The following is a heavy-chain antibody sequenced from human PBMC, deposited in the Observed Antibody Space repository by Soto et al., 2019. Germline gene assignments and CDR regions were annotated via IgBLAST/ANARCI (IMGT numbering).Heavy chain of an antibody. CDR2: IIPIFGTA. CDR1: GGTFSSYA. J-gene: IGHJ6*02. CDR3: ARGQLYGSYGLHYYYGMDV. D-gene: IGHD1-26*01. Sequence: SAKVSCKASGGTFSSYAISWVRQAPGQGLEWMGGIIPIFGTANYAQKFQGRVTITADESTSTAYMELSSLRSEDTAVYYCARGQLYGSYGLHYYYGMDVWGQGTTVTVSS. V-gene: IGHV1-69*13.